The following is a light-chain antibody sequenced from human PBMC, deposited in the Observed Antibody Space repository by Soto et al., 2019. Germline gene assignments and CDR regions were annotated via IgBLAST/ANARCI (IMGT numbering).Light chain of an antibody. CDR1: SSDVGGYNY. V-gene: IGLV2-14*03. CDR3: SSYTSSSTLVV. J-gene: IGLJ2*01. CDR2: DVS. Sequence: QSALTQPASVSGSPGQSMTISCAGTSSDVGGYNYVSWYQHHPGKAPKLMIYDVSNRPSGVSNRFSGSKSGSTASLTISGLQAEDEADYWCSSYTSSSTLVVFGGGTKLTVL.